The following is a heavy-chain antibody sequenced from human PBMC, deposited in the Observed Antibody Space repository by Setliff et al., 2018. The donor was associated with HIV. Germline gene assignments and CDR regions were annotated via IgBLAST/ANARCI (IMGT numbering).Heavy chain of an antibody. V-gene: IGHV3-23*01. D-gene: IGHD6-6*01. J-gene: IGHJ6*03. CDR1: GGSFSGYY. CDR3: AKDPEYSSSYYFFYMDV. CDR2: ISGSGGST. Sequence: PSETLSLTCAVYGGSFSGYYWSWVRQAPGKGLEWVSAISGSGGSTYYADSVKGRFTISRDNSKNTLYLQMNSLRAEDTAVYYCAKDPEYSSSYYFFYMDVRGKGTTVTVSS.